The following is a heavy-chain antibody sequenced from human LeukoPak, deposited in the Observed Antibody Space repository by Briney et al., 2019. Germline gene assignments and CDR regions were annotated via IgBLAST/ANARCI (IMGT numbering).Heavy chain of an antibody. J-gene: IGHJ4*02. Sequence: GRSLRLSCAASGFTFSSYGMHWVRQAPGKGLEWVAVISYDGSNKYYADSVKGRFTISRDNSKNTLYLQMNSLRAEDTAVYYCTTGRRNWGQGTLVTVSS. D-gene: IGHD2-8*02. V-gene: IGHV3-30*03. CDR3: TTGRRN. CDR2: ISYDGSNK. CDR1: GFTFSSYG.